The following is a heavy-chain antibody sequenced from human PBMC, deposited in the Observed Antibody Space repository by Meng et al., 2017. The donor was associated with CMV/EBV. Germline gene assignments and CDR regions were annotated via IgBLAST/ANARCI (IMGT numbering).Heavy chain of an antibody. V-gene: IGHV3-21*01. Sequence: ESLKISCAASGFTFSSYSMNWVRQAPGKGLEWVSSISSSSSYIYYADSVKGRFTISRDNAKNSLYLQMNSLRAEDTAVYYCARAADLEWLLLNFDYWGQGTLVTVSS. CDR1: GFTFSSYS. CDR2: ISSSSSYI. J-gene: IGHJ4*02. D-gene: IGHD3-3*01. CDR3: ARAADLEWLLLNFDY.